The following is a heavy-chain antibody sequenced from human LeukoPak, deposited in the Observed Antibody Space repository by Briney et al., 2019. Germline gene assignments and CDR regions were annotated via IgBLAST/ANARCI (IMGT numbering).Heavy chain of an antibody. Sequence: PGGSLRLSCAASGFTVSSSYMSWVRQAPGKGLEWVSVIYSGGSTYYADSVKGRFTISRDNSKNTLYLQMNSLRAEDTAVYYCASAIRFLEWLYDYWGQGTLVTVSS. J-gene: IGHJ4*02. V-gene: IGHV3-66*02. D-gene: IGHD3-3*01. CDR3: ASAIRFLEWLYDY. CDR1: GFTVSSSY. CDR2: IYSGGST.